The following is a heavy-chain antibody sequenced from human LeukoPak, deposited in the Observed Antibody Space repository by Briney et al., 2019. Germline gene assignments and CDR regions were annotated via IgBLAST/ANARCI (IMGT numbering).Heavy chain of an antibody. D-gene: IGHD3-22*01. CDR3: ARDNAPYDSSGVVDY. V-gene: IGHV3-30*04. Sequence: GGSLRLSCAASGFTFSSYAMHWVRQAPGKGLEWVAVISYDGSNKYYADSVKGRFTISRDNSKNTLYLQMNSLRAEDTAVYHCARDNAPYDSSGVVDYWGQGTLVTVSS. CDR1: GFTFSSYA. J-gene: IGHJ4*02. CDR2: ISYDGSNK.